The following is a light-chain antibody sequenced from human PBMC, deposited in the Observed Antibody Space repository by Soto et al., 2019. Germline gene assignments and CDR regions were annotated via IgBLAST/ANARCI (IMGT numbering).Light chain of an antibody. CDR2: NAS. CDR3: QQRINFWT. CDR1: QSVSSY. Sequence: EIVLTQSPATLSLSPGERATLSCRASQSVSSYLAWYQQKAGKAPRLLIYNASNRATGVPARFSDNGSGKDFTLTISCLEPEDFVVYYCQQRINFWTFGQGTKVDIK. J-gene: IGKJ1*01. V-gene: IGKV3-11*01.